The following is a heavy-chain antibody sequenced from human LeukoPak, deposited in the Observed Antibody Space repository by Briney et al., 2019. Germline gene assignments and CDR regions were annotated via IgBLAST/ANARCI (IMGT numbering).Heavy chain of an antibody. D-gene: IGHD3-22*01. CDR1: GGTFSSYA. CDR2: IIPIFGTA. CDR3: ARASMPASSGYKYNWFDP. Sequence: ASVKVSCKASGGTFSSYAISWVRQAPGQGLEWMGGIIPIFGTANYAQKFQGRVTITTDGSTSTAYMELSSLRSEDTAVYYCARASMPASSGYKYNWFDPWGQGTLVTVSS. J-gene: IGHJ5*02. V-gene: IGHV1-69*05.